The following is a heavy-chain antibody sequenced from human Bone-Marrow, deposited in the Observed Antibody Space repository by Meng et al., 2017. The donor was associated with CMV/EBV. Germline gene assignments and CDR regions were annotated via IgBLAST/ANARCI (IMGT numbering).Heavy chain of an antibody. D-gene: IGHD4-23*01. CDR3: VRGDSGNSRGGFDY. Sequence: AYGFRFSSSWMHCVCQAPDKGLEWVADIKSDGSDEYYVDSVKCRLTVSRDNAKNSLYLQVNSLRAEDMTVYYCVRGDSGNSRGGFDYWGQGTLVTVSS. CDR2: IKSDGSDE. J-gene: IGHJ4*02. CDR1: GFRFSSSW. V-gene: IGHV3-52*01.